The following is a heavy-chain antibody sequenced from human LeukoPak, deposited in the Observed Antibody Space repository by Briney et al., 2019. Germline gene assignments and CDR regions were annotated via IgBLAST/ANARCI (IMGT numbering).Heavy chain of an antibody. CDR3: AKADWYYFDY. CDR2: IRYDGSNK. Sequence: GGSLRLSCAASGFTFSSYGMHWVRRAPGKGLEWVAFIRYDGSNKYYADSVKGRFTISRDSSKNTLYLQMNSLRAEDTAVYYCAKADWYYFDYWGQGTLVTVSS. J-gene: IGHJ4*02. D-gene: IGHD3-9*01. CDR1: GFTFSSYG. V-gene: IGHV3-30*02.